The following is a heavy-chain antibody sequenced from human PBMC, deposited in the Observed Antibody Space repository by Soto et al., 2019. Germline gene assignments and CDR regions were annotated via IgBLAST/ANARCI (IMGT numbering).Heavy chain of an antibody. CDR2: IIPIFGTA. Sequence: SVKVSCKASGGTFSSYAISWVRQAPGQGLEWMGGIIPIFGTANYSPSFQGHVTISADKSISTAYLQWSSLKASDTAMYYCASLRGSSSSANYYYYGMDVWGQGTTVTVSS. D-gene: IGHD6-6*01. V-gene: IGHV1-69*06. CDR1: GGTFSSYA. J-gene: IGHJ6*02. CDR3: ASLRGSSSSANYYYYGMDV.